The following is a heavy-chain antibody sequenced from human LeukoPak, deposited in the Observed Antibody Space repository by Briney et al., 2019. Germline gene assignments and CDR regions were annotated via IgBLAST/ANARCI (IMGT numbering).Heavy chain of an antibody. J-gene: IGHJ5*02. V-gene: IGHV3-7*01. Sequence: PGGSLRLSCAAPGFTFSSYWMSWVRQAPGKGLEWVANIKQDGSEKYYVDSVKGRFTISRDNAKNSLYLQMNSLRAEDTAVYYCARVKSGIAAASGWFDPWGQGTLVTVSP. CDR3: ARVKSGIAAASGWFDP. CDR1: GFTFSSYW. CDR2: IKQDGSEK. D-gene: IGHD6-13*01.